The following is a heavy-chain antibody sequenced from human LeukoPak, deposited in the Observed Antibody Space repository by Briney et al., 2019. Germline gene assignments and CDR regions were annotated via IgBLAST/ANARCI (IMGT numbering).Heavy chain of an antibody. CDR2: IIPIFGTA. Sequence: HGASVKVSCKASGGTFSSYAISWVRQAPGQGLEWMGGIIPIFGTANYAQKFQGRVTITADESTSTAYMELSSLRSEDTAVYYCASVSGDGSGSYFPIDPWGQGTLVTVSS. CDR3: ASVSGDGSGSYFPIDP. J-gene: IGHJ5*02. D-gene: IGHD3-10*01. V-gene: IGHV1-69*13. CDR1: GGTFSSYA.